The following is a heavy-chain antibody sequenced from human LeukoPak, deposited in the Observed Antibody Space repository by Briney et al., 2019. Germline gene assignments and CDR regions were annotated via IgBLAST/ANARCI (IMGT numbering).Heavy chain of an antibody. D-gene: IGHD6-6*01. V-gene: IGHV3-66*01. Sequence: PGGSLRLSCAVSGFTVSSNYMSWVRQAPGKGLEWVSVIYSGGSTYYADSVKGRFTISRDNAKNTLYLQMNSLRAEDTAVYYCARDRRPYYYYYYMDVWGKGTTVTISS. CDR1: GFTVSSNY. CDR2: IYSGGST. CDR3: ARDRRPYYYYYYMDV. J-gene: IGHJ6*03.